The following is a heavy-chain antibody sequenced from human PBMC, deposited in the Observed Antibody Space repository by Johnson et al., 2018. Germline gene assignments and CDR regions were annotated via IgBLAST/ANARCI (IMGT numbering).Heavy chain of an antibody. V-gene: IGHV3-23*01. J-gene: IGHJ1*01. Sequence: VQLQESGGGLVQPGGSLRLSCAASGFTFSSYAMSWVRQAPGKGLECVSTISGSAGSTYYADSVKDRFTISRDNAKNTVYLQMSRRRAEDTAVYYCATDSGPQDSGDPRCEYFQRWGQGTLVTVSS. CDR2: ISGSAGST. D-gene: IGHD3-10*01. CDR3: ATDSGPQDSGDPRCEYFQR. CDR1: GFTFSSYA.